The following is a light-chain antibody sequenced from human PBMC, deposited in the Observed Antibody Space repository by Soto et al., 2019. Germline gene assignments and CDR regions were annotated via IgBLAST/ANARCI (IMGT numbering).Light chain of an antibody. CDR1: LSVSNNY. CDR2: GAS. V-gene: IGKV3-20*01. CDR3: QHYGGSPPIT. J-gene: IGKJ5*01. Sequence: IVLTQSPGSLSLSPGEGATLSCRASLSVSNNYLAWYQQKPGQALRLLIYGASTRATGIPDRFSGSGSGTDFTLSISRLDPEDSAVYFCQHYGGSPPITFGQGTRLEIK.